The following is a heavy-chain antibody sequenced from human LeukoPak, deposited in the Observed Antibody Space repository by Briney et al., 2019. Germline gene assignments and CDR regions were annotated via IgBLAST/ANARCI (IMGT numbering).Heavy chain of an antibody. Sequence: ASVKVSCKASGYTFTDYYMHWVRQAPGQGLEWMGIINPSDGSTTYAQKFQGRVTMTRDMSTRTVYMELSSLRSEDTAVYYCARGGSFGGLAFGPWGQGTLVTVSS. CDR1: GYTFTDYY. CDR3: ARGGSFGGLAFGP. V-gene: IGHV1-46*01. D-gene: IGHD1-26*01. J-gene: IGHJ5*02. CDR2: INPSDGST.